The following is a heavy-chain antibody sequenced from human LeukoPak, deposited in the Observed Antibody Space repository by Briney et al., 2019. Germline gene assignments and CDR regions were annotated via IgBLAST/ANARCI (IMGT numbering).Heavy chain of an antibody. J-gene: IGHJ4*02. CDR2: ISGSGGTT. Sequence: GGSLRLSCAASGFTFSNYGMSWVRQAPGKGLEWVSVISGSGGTTFYADSVKGRFTISRDNSKNTLYLQMNSLRAEDTAVYYCAKRGDLDSSGSLRYFDYWGQGTLVTVSS. V-gene: IGHV3-23*01. D-gene: IGHD3-22*01. CDR3: AKRGDLDSSGSLRYFDY. CDR1: GFTFSNYG.